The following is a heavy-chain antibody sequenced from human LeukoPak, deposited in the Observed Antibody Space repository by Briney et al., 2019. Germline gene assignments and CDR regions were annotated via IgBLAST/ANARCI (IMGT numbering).Heavy chain of an antibody. D-gene: IGHD3-3*01. Sequence: PGRSLRLSCAASGFTFSDYYMSWIRQAPGKGLEWVSYISSSGSTIYYADSVKGRFTISRDNAKNSLYLQMNSLRAEDTAVYYCARDMVVLRFLEWSTYYGMDVWGQGTTVTVSS. CDR1: GFTFSDYY. J-gene: IGHJ6*02. V-gene: IGHV3-11*01. CDR2: ISSSGSTI. CDR3: ARDMVVLRFLEWSTYYGMDV.